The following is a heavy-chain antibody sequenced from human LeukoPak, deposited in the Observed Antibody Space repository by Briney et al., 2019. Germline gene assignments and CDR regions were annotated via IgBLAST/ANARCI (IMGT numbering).Heavy chain of an antibody. D-gene: IGHD1-1*01. CDR1: GFTFSNYW. V-gene: IGHV3-30*03. Sequence: GGSLRLSCAASGFTFSNYWMHWVRQAPGKGLVWVAVISYDGSNKYYADSVKGRFTISRDNSKNTLYLQMNSLRAEDTAVYYCARTGPAERAFDIWGQGTMVTVSS. CDR3: ARTGPAERAFDI. CDR2: ISYDGSNK. J-gene: IGHJ3*02.